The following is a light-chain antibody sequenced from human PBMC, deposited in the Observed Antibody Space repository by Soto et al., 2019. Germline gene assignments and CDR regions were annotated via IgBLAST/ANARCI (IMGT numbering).Light chain of an antibody. J-gene: IGKJ1*01. V-gene: IGKV1-5*03. CDR2: KAS. CDR1: QSISIW. CDR3: QQYNSLWT. Sequence: DIQMTQSPSTLSASVGDRVTITCRASQSISIWLAWYQQRPGKAPKLLIYKASTLESGVPSRFRGSGSGTEFTLAISSLQPDDFATYYCQQYNSLWTFGQGTKVEIK.